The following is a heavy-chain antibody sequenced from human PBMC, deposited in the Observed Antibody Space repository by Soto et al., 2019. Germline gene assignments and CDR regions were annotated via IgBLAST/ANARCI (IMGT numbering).Heavy chain of an antibody. D-gene: IGHD3-3*01. V-gene: IGHV1-18*01. CDR2: ISAYDGKT. CDR3: ARDPHEFWTSYWFDP. J-gene: IGHJ5*02. CDR1: GGTFSSYA. Sequence: ASVKVSCKASGGTFSSYAINWVRQAPGQGLELMGWISAYDGKTTYAEKCQGRVTMTTDTSTSTAYMELRSLRSDDTAIYYCARDPHEFWTSYWFDPWGQGTPVTVSS.